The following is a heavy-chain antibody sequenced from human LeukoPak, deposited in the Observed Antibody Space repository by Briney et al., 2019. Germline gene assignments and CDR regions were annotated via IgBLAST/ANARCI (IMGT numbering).Heavy chain of an antibody. V-gene: IGHV4-38-2*01. CDR3: ARRNAFDI. CDR1: GYPISSGYY. CDR2: IYHSGST. J-gene: IGHJ3*02. Sequence: SETLSLTCAVSGYPISSGYYWGWIRQPPGKGLEWIGSIYHSGSTYYNPSLKSRVTISVDTSKNQFSLKLSSVTAADTAVYYCARRNAFDIWGQGTMVTVSS.